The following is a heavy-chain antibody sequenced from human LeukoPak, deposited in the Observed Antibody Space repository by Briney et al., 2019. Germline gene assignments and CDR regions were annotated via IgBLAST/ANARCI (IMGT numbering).Heavy chain of an antibody. J-gene: IGHJ2*01. Sequence: ASVKVSCKASGYTFTGYYMHWVRQAPGQGLEWMGWINPNSGGTNYAQNFQGRVTTTRDTSINTAYMELSRLRSDDTAVYYCAINPDSSGGGSDWYFDLWGRGTLVTVSS. CDR2: INPNSGGT. CDR3: AINPDSSGGGSDWYFDL. D-gene: IGHD3-22*01. V-gene: IGHV1-2*02. CDR1: GYTFTGYY.